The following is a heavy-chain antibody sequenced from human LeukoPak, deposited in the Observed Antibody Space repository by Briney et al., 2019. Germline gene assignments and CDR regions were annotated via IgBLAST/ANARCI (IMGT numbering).Heavy chain of an antibody. D-gene: IGHD3-22*01. CDR2: TIPVFGKA. Sequence: ASVKVSCKASGGTFSSYAISWVQQAPGQGLEWMGRTIPVFGKANYAQKFQGRVTITTDESTSTAYMELSSLRSEDTAVYYCARDSDYYDNSVGYAFDIWGQGTMVTVSS. V-gene: IGHV1-69*05. CDR1: GGTFSSYA. J-gene: IGHJ3*02. CDR3: ARDSDYYDNSVGYAFDI.